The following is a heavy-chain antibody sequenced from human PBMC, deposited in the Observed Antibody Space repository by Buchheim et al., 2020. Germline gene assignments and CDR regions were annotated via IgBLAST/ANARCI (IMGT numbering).Heavy chain of an antibody. CDR3: ARGAYGDYVFDY. J-gene: IGHJ4*02. Sequence: QVQLVESGGGVVQPGRSLRLSCAASGFTFSSYGMHWVRQAPGKGLEWVAVIWYDGSNKYYADSVKGRFTISRDNSKNTRYLQMNSLRAEDTAVYYCARGAYGDYVFDYWGQGTL. D-gene: IGHD4-17*01. CDR1: GFTFSSYG. CDR2: IWYDGSNK. V-gene: IGHV3-33*01.